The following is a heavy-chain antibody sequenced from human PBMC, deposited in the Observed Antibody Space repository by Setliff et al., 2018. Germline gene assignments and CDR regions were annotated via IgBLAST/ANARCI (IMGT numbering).Heavy chain of an antibody. Sequence: PSETLSLTCAVSGGSITSGSYYWSWIRQPAGEGLEWIGRLHTSGTTVYNPSLKGRVTISADTSTNHFSLKLTPVTAADTAVYYCARDNTIVGATDYWGQGALVTVSS. J-gene: IGHJ4*02. CDR3: ARDNTIVGATDY. V-gene: IGHV4-61*02. CDR2: LHTSGTT. D-gene: IGHD1-26*01. CDR1: GGSITSGSYY.